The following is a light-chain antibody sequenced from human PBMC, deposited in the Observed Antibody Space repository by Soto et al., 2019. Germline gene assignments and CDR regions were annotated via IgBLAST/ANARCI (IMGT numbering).Light chain of an antibody. CDR2: GAF. CDR1: QSVSSY. V-gene: IGKV3-15*01. J-gene: IGKJ1*01. CDR3: QQYNDWPLT. Sequence: VVWTHFPATLSFSPGDVATLSFRASQSVSSYLAWYQQKPGQAPSLLIYGAFTRATGIPARFSGTGSGTEFTLTISSLQSEDFALYYCQQYNDWPLTFGQGTKVDI.